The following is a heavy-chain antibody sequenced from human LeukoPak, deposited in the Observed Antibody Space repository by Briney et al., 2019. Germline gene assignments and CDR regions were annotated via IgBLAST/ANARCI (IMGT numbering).Heavy chain of an antibody. Sequence: PSETLSLTCTVSGGSISSYYWSWIRQPPGKGLEWIGYIYYSGSTNYNPSLKSRVTISVDTSKNQFSLKLSSVTAADTAVYYCGRTYCDFLSGPNWFDPGGGETLVSVSS. D-gene: IGHD3-3*01. CDR3: GRTYCDFLSGPNWFDP. CDR1: GGSISSYY. J-gene: IGHJ5*02. CDR2: IYYSGST. V-gene: IGHV4-59*01.